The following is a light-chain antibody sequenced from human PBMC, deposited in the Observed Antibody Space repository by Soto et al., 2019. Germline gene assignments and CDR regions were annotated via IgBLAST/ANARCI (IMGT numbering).Light chain of an antibody. CDR2: GAS. V-gene: IGKV3-20*01. J-gene: IGKJ2*01. Sequence: EIVLTQSPGTLSLSPGERATLSCRASQSVGNTYLAWYQQRPGQAPRLLIYGASSRATGIPDRFSGSGSGTDFTFIISRLEPEDFAVYYCQHYGRPPLYTFGQGTKLEIK. CDR3: QHYGRPPLYT. CDR1: QSVGNTY.